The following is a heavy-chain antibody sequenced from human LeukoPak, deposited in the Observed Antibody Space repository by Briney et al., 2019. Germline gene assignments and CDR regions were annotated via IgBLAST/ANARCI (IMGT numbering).Heavy chain of an antibody. CDR3: ARQVYWYFDL. CDR1: GGSFSGYY. CDR2: INHSVIT. V-gene: IGHV4-34*01. Sequence: PSETLSLTCAVYGGSFSGYYSSWIRHPPGKGLEWIGQINHSVITNYNTSLKGRVTLSVDTSKNQSYLKLSSVTGADRAVYCFARQVYWYFDLWGGGTLVTVSS. J-gene: IGHJ2*01.